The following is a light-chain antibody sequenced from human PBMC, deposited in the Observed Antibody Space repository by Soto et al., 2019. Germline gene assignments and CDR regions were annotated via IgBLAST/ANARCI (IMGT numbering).Light chain of an antibody. V-gene: IGKV1-5*03. CDR2: KAS. CDR1: QSISSW. CDR3: QLYNSYWT. Sequence: DIQMTQSPSTLSASVGDRVTITCRASQSISSWLAWYQQKPGKAPKLLIYKASSLESGVPSRFSGSGSGTEFTLTISSLQPDDFATYYCQLYNSYWTFGQGTNVEIK. J-gene: IGKJ1*01.